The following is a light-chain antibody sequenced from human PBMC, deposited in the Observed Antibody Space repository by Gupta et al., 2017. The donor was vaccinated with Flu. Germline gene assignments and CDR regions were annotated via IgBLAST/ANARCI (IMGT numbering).Light chain of an antibody. CDR2: AAS. CDR3: QQRDSTPDT. Sequence: DIQMTQSSSSLSASVGDRVTITCRASQSISSYLNWYQQKPGKAPKLLIYAASSLQSGVPSRFSGSGSGTDFTLTISSLQPEDFATYYCQQRDSTPDTFGQGTKVESK. J-gene: IGKJ2*01. V-gene: IGKV1-39*01. CDR1: QSISSY.